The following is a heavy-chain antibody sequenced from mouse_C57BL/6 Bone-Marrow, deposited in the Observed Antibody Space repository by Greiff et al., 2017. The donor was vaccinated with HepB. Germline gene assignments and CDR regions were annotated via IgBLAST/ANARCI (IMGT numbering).Heavy chain of an antibody. V-gene: IGHV3-6*01. CDR1: GYSITSGYY. CDR3: ARERTRYYGNSFAY. J-gene: IGHJ3*01. Sequence: EVQLQESGPGLVKPSQSLSLTCSVTGYSITSGYYWNWIRQFPGNKLEWMGYISYDGSNNYNPSLKNRISITRDTSKNQFFLKLNSVTTEDTATYYCARERTRYYGNSFAYWGQGTLVTVSA. CDR2: ISYDGSN. D-gene: IGHD2-1*01.